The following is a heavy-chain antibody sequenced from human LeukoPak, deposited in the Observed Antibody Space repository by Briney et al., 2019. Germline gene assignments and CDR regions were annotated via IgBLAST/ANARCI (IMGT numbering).Heavy chain of an antibody. CDR3: ARLPMVRGVLITSSFDY. J-gene: IGHJ4*02. V-gene: IGHV5-51*01. CDR1: GYSFTSYW. Sequence: GESLKISCKGSGYSFTSYWIGWVRQMPGKGLEWMGIIYPGDSDTRYSPSFQGQVTISADKSISTAYLQWSSLKASDTAMYYCARLPMVRGVLITSSFDYWGQGTLVTVSS. D-gene: IGHD3-10*01. CDR2: IYPGDSDT.